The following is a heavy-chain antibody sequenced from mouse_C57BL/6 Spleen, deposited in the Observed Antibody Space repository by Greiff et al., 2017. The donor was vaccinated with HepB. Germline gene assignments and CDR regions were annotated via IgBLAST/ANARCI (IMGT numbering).Heavy chain of an antibody. CDR3: ARTNYYDYDGFAY. Sequence: VQLQQSGPVLVKPGPSVKISCKASGFTFTDYYMHWVKQSHGKSLEWIGLVYPYNGGTSYNQKFKGKATLTVDTSSSTAYMELNSLTSEDSAVYNYARTNYYDYDGFAYWGQGTLVTVSA. CDR1: GFTFTDYY. D-gene: IGHD2-4*01. J-gene: IGHJ3*01. CDR2: VYPYNGGT. V-gene: IGHV1-36*01.